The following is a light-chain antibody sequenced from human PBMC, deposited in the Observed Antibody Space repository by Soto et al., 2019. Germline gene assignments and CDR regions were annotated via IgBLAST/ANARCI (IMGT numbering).Light chain of an antibody. CDR1: QSISSY. Sequence: IQMTQSPSSLSASVGDRVTITCRASQSISSYLNWYQQKPGKAPKLLIYAASSLQSGVPSRFSGSGSGTDFTLTISSLQPEDSATYYCQQLYIFPLTFGQGTRLEIK. CDR3: QQLYIFPLT. V-gene: IGKV1-39*01. J-gene: IGKJ5*01. CDR2: AAS.